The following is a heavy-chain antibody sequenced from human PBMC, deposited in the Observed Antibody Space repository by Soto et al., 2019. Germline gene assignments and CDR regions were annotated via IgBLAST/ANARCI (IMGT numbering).Heavy chain of an antibody. Sequence: SVKVSCKASGGTFSSYAISWVRQAPGQGLEWMGGIIPIFGTANYAQKFQGRVTITADESTSTAYMELSSLRSEDTAVYYCARDLPYYYDSSGYDAFDIWGQGTMVT. V-gene: IGHV1-69*13. CDR3: ARDLPYYYDSSGYDAFDI. CDR1: GGTFSSYA. J-gene: IGHJ3*02. CDR2: IIPIFGTA. D-gene: IGHD3-22*01.